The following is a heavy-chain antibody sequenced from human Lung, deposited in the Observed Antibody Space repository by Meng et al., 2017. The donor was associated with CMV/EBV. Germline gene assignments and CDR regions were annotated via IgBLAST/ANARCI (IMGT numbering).Heavy chain of an antibody. J-gene: IGHJ6*02. Sequence: ASVKVSXKASGYTFTSYGISWVRQAPGQGLEWMGWISAYNGNTNYAQKLQGRVTMTTDTSTSTAYMELRSLRSDDTAVYYCARDPIRVLRFLEWNYYYYGMDVWRQGXTVTVSS. CDR2: ISAYNGNT. D-gene: IGHD3-3*01. CDR1: GYTFTSYG. CDR3: ARDPIRVLRFLEWNYYYYGMDV. V-gene: IGHV1-18*01.